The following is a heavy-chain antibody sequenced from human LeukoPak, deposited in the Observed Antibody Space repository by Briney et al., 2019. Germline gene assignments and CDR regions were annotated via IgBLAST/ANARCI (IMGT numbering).Heavy chain of an antibody. D-gene: IGHD5-12*01. Sequence: SETLSLTCAVYGGSFSGYYRSWIRQPPGKGLEWIGEINHSGSTNYNPSLKSRVTISVDTSKNQFSLKLSSVTAADTAVYYCASLRPIAYYYYGMDVWGQGTTVTVSS. CDR3: ASLRPIAYYYYGMDV. V-gene: IGHV4-34*01. J-gene: IGHJ6*02. CDR2: INHSGST. CDR1: GGSFSGYY.